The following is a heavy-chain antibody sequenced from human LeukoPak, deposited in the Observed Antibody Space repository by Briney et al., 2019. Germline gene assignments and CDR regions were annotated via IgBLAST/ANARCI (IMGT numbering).Heavy chain of an antibody. Sequence: GESLKISCKGSGYSFTSYWIAWVRQMPGKGLEWMGIIYPGDSDTRYSPSFQGQVTISADKSISTAYLQWSSLKASDTAMYYCATHGSLTTVTDGAFDIWGQGTMVTVSS. CDR1: GYSFTSYW. V-gene: IGHV5-51*01. CDR3: ATHGSLTTVTDGAFDI. J-gene: IGHJ3*02. CDR2: IYPGDSDT. D-gene: IGHD4-17*01.